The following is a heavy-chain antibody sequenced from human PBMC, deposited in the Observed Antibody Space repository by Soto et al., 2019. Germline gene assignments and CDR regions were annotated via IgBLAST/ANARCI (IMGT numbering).Heavy chain of an antibody. J-gene: IGHJ4*02. CDR2: IGASGDIT. V-gene: IGHV3-23*01. Sequence: GGSLRLSCAASGFSFTNFATSWVRQAPGKGLEWVAGIGASGDITWYADSVKGRLSISRDNYKNTLYLQLNSLRFEDTAVYYCSSVLNAYYYDSSGQDKDYWGQGTLVTVSS. CDR1: GFSFTNFA. D-gene: IGHD3-22*01. CDR3: SSVLNAYYYDSSGQDKDY.